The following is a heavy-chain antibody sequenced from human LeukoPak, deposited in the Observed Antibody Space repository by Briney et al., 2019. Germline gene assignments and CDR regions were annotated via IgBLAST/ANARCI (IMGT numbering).Heavy chain of an antibody. J-gene: IGHJ4*02. Sequence: SETLSLTCAVYGGSFSGYYWNWIRQPPGKGLEWIGEINHSGSTNYNPSLKSRVTISVDTSKNQFSLKLSSVTAADTAVYYCARRGYSSSWYTFDYWGQGTLVTVSS. D-gene: IGHD6-13*01. V-gene: IGHV4-34*01. CDR1: GGSFSGYY. CDR2: INHSGST. CDR3: ARRGYSSSWYTFDY.